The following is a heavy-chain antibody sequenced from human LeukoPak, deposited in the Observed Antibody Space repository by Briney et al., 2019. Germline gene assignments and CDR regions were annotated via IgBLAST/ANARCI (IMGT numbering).Heavy chain of an antibody. J-gene: IGHJ5*02. CDR2: IKHSGTT. Sequence: SETLSLTCAVYGGYFSGYYWSWIRQTPGKGLEWIGEIKHSGTTNYNPSLKSRLTISLDTSKNQFSLKLRSVTAADTAVYYCARAHYCSSTSCYAGDWFDPWGQGTLVTVSS. D-gene: IGHD2-2*01. CDR3: ARAHYCSSTSCYAGDWFDP. V-gene: IGHV4-34*01. CDR1: GGYFSGYY.